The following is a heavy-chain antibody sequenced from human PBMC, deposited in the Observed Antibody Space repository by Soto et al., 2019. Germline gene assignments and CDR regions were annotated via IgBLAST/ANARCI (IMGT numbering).Heavy chain of an antibody. Sequence: GGSLRLSCAASGFTFSSYSMNWVRQAPGKGLEWVSYISSSSSTIYYADSVKGRFTISRDNAKNSLYLQMNSLRAEDTAVYYCARDPNRSEYRLRYYYYYMDVWGKGTTVTVSS. CDR3: ARDPNRSEYRLRYYYYYMDV. CDR1: GFTFSSYS. CDR2: ISSSSSTI. J-gene: IGHJ6*03. V-gene: IGHV3-48*01. D-gene: IGHD2-2*01.